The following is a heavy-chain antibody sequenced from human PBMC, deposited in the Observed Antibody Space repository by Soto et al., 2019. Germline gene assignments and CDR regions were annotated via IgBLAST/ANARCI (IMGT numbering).Heavy chain of an antibody. CDR2: ISYDGSNK. CDR1: GFTFSSYA. D-gene: IGHD6-13*01. Sequence: PGGSLRLSCAASGFTFSSYAMHWVRQAPGKGLEWVAVISYDGSNKYYADSVKGRFTISRDNSKNALYLQMNSLRAEDTAVYYCARKMSSWDDAFDIWGQGTMVTVSS. J-gene: IGHJ3*02. CDR3: ARKMSSWDDAFDI. V-gene: IGHV3-30-3*01.